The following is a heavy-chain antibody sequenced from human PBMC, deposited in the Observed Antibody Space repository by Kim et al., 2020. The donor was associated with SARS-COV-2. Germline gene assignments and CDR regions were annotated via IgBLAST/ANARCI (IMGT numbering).Heavy chain of an antibody. CDR1: GFTFFGHA. CDR2: IDGSDGTT. CDR3: HKGGWGWIWDY. V-gene: IGHV3-23*01. D-gene: IGHD2-21*01. Sequence: GGSLRLSCTTSGFTFFGHAMSWVRQAPGKGLEWVSSIDGSDGTTYYVDSVKGRFSISRDDSRNTRYLQMSALRADDTATYYCHKGGWGWIWDYWGQGTLVTVSS. J-gene: IGHJ4*02.